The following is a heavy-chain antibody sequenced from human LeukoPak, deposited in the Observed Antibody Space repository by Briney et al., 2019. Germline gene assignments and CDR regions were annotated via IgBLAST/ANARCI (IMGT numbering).Heavy chain of an antibody. D-gene: IGHD6-13*01. V-gene: IGHV1-8*03. CDR2: MNPNSGNT. Sequence: GASVKVSCKASGGTFSSYAINWVRQATGQGLEWMGWMNPNSGNTGYAQKFQGRVTITRNTSISTAYMELSSLRSEDTAVYYCARGRKYSSSVYDYWGQGTLVTVSS. CDR1: GGTFSSYA. J-gene: IGHJ4*02. CDR3: ARGRKYSSSVYDY.